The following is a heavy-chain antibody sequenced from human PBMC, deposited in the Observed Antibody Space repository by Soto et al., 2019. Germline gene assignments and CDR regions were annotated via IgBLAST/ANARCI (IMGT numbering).Heavy chain of an antibody. D-gene: IGHD6-13*01. Sequence: QVQLQQWGAGLLKPSETLSLTCAVYGGSFSGYYWSWIRQPPGKGLEWIGEINHSGSTNYNPSLKSRVTISVDTSKNQFSLKLSSVTAADTAVYYCARLRGRAAGTYPADYWGQGTLVTVSS. CDR2: INHSGST. CDR1: GGSFSGYY. V-gene: IGHV4-34*01. J-gene: IGHJ4*02. CDR3: ARLRGRAAGTYPADY.